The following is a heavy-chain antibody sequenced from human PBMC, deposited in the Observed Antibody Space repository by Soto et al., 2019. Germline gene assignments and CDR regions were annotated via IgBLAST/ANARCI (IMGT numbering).Heavy chain of an antibody. Sequence: SVKVSCKASGGVFRNYAINWVRQAPGQGLEWMGGIIPVFGTADYPQKFQGRVTITADESTTTAYMELTSLKTEDTAVYFCARDRWGSYSFDSWGQGTLVTVSS. V-gene: IGHV1-69*13. CDR2: IIPVFGTA. CDR3: ARDRWGSYSFDS. D-gene: IGHD1-26*01. CDR1: GGVFRNYA. J-gene: IGHJ5*01.